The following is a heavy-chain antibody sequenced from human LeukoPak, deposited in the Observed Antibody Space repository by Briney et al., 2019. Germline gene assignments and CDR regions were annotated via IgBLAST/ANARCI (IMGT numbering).Heavy chain of an antibody. CDR2: MNPNSGNT. CDR3: ARVQQLVPYYYYGMDV. Sequence: ASVKVSCKASGYTFTSYDINWVRQATGQGLEWMGWMNPNSGNTGYAQKFQGRVTMTRSTSISTAYMELSSLRSEDTAVYYCARVQQLVPYYYYGMDVWGQGTTVTVSS. V-gene: IGHV1-8*01. J-gene: IGHJ6*02. CDR1: GYTFTSYD. D-gene: IGHD6-13*01.